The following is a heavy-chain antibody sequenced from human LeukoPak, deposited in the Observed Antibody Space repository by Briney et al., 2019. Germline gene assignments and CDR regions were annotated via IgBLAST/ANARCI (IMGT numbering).Heavy chain of an antibody. CDR3: AKGTSSWHEFDS. J-gene: IGHJ4*02. V-gene: IGHV3-43D*03. Sequence: PGGSLRLSCAASGFTFDDYAMHWVRQAPGKGLEWVSLITWDGDSTYYADSVKGRFTISRDNSKNHLYLQMNSLRAEDTALYYCAKGTSSWHEFDSWGQGTLVTVSS. CDR2: ITWDGDST. CDR1: GFTFDDYA. D-gene: IGHD6-13*01.